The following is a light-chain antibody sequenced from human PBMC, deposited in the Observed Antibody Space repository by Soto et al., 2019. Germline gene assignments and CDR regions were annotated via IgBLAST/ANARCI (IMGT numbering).Light chain of an antibody. CDR1: SSDVGSYNP. J-gene: IGLJ1*01. CDR2: EGS. V-gene: IGLV2-23*01. Sequence: QSALTQPASVSGSPGQSITISCTGTSSDVGSYNPVSWYQQHPGKAPKLMIYEGSKRSSGVSNRFSGSKSGNTASLTISGLQAGDEADYYCCSYAGSSTYVFGTGTKVTVL. CDR3: CSYAGSSTYV.